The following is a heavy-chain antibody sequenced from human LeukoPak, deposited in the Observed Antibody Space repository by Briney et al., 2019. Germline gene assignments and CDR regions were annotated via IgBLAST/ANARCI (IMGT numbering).Heavy chain of an antibody. Sequence: PSETLSLTCTVSGGSISSGGYYWSWIRQHPGKGLEWIGYIYYSGSTYYNPSLKSRVTISVDTSKNQFSLKLSSVTAADTAVYYCARVGRIAEYAFDIWGQGTMVTVSS. CDR3: ARVGRIAEYAFDI. J-gene: IGHJ3*02. D-gene: IGHD6-6*01. CDR2: IYYSGST. V-gene: IGHV4-31*03. CDR1: GGSISSGGYY.